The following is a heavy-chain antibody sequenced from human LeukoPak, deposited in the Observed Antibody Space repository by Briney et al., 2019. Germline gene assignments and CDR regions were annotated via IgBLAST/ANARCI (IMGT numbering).Heavy chain of an antibody. CDR3: ARGSYYDFWSGYYYYYMDV. CDR1: GGSISSYY. CDR2: IYYSGST. D-gene: IGHD3-3*01. J-gene: IGHJ6*03. Sequence: SETLSLTCTVSGGSISSYYWSWIRQPPGKGLEWIGYIYYSGSTNYNPSLKSQVTISVDTSKNQFSLKLSSVTAADTAVYYCARGSYYDFWSGYYYYYMDVWGKGTTVTVSS. V-gene: IGHV4-59*01.